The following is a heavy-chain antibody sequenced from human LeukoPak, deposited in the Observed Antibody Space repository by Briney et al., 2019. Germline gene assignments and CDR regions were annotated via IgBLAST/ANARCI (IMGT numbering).Heavy chain of an antibody. V-gene: IGHV6-1*01. CDR1: GDSVSSNSAA. CDR3: ARDLTGRFDY. CDR2: TYCRSKWYS. D-gene: IGHD7-27*01. Sequence: SQTLSLTCAIAGDSVSSNSAAWNWIRQSPSRGLEWLGSTYCRSKWYSDFAVSVKSRITIDPDTSKNQFSLQLNSLTPEDTAVYYCARDLTGRFDYWGQGTLVTVSS. J-gene: IGHJ4*02.